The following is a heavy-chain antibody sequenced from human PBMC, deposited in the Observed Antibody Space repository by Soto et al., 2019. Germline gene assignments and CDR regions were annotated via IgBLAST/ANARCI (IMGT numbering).Heavy chain of an antibody. J-gene: IGHJ4*02. V-gene: IGHV1-46*01. CDR1: GYTFTSYY. CDR3: ARGQISAEPLDGFDY. CDR2: INPSGGST. Sequence: QVQLVQSGAEVKKPGASVKVSCKASGYTFTSYYMHWVRQAPGQGLEWMGIINPSGGSTSYAQKFQGRVTMTRDTSTSTVYMELSSLRSEDTAVYYCARGQISAEPLDGFDYWGQGTLVTVSS. D-gene: IGHD3-10*01.